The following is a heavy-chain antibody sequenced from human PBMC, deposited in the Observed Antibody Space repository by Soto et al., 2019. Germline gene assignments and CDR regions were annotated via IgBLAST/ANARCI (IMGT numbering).Heavy chain of an antibody. CDR1: GYTFTSYY. V-gene: IGHV1-46*01. J-gene: IGHJ6*02. Sequence: QVQLVQSGSEMKKAGASVKVSCTATGYTFTSYYMHWVRQAPGQGLEWMGVINPAAGDTTYAENFQGRVTMTRDTSTRTVYMDLSSLRSDDTAIYYCARMMGYLLGVDHYYDGMDVWGQGTAVTVAS. D-gene: IGHD3-16*01. CDR3: ARMMGYLLGVDHYYDGMDV. CDR2: INPAAGDT.